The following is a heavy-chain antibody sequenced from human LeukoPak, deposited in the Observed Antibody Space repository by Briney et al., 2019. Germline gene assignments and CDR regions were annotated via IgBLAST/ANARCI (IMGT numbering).Heavy chain of an antibody. D-gene: IGHD2-15*01. CDR2: ISGSGSRI. J-gene: IGHJ4*02. CDR3: ARRYCSGDTCYVGFDY. V-gene: IGHV3-23*01. Sequence: GGSLRLSCAASGFTFSNYDLNWVRQAPGKGPEWVSIISGSGSRISYADSVQGRFTISRDNSKNTVYLRMTSLRAEDTAVYYCARRYCSGDTCYVGFDYWGQGTLVTVSS. CDR1: GFTFSNYD.